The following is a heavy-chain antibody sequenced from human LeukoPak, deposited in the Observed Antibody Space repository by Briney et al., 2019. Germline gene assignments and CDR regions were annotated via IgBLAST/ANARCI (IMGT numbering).Heavy chain of an antibody. CDR3: AREVLGWFDP. V-gene: IGHV4-61*08. D-gene: IGHD1-1*01. CDR2: IYYSGST. J-gene: IGHJ5*02. CDR1: GGSISSGDYY. Sequence: SETLSLTCTVSGGSISSGDYYWSWIRQPPGKGLEWIGYIYYSGSTNYNPSLKSRVTISVDTSKNQFSLKLSSVTAADTAVYYCAREVLGWFDPWGQGTLVTVSS.